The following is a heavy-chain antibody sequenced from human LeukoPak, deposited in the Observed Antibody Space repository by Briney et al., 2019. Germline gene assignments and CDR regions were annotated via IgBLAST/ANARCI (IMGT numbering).Heavy chain of an antibody. CDR2: IKSKTDGGTT. V-gene: IGHV3-15*01. CDR1: GFTFTNAW. D-gene: IGHD2-15*01. J-gene: IGHJ4*02. Sequence: GGSLRLSCTVSGFTFTNAWMTWVRQAPGKGLEWVGRIKSKTDGGTTDFAAPVKGRFAMSRDDSTNTLYLQMNSLKTEDTAMYYCTTLYSHPQGKWGQGTLVTVSS. CDR3: TTLYSHPQGK.